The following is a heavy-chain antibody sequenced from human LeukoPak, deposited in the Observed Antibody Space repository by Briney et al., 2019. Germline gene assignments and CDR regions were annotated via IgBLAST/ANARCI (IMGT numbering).Heavy chain of an antibody. CDR1: GFTFSSYE. CDR2: ISSSGSTI. J-gene: IGHJ6*04. V-gene: IGHV3-48*03. Sequence: GGSLRLSCAASGFTFSSYEMNWVRQAPGKGLEWVSYISSSGSTIYYADSVKGRLTISRDNAKNSLYLQMNSLRAEDTAVYYCAELGITTIGGVWGKGTTVTISS. D-gene: IGHD3-10*02. CDR3: AELGITTIGGV.